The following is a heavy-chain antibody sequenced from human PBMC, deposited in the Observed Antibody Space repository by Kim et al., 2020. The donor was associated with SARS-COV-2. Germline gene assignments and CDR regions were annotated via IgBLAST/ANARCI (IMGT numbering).Heavy chain of an antibody. V-gene: IGHV3-21*01. CDR2: SGNYK. Sequence: SGNYKYYVDAVKCRFTISRDNAKNSLFLQMNSLRAADTAVYYCTRDMTNSYWGQGTVVTVSS. CDR3: TRDMTNSY. D-gene: IGHD2-8*01. J-gene: IGHJ4*02.